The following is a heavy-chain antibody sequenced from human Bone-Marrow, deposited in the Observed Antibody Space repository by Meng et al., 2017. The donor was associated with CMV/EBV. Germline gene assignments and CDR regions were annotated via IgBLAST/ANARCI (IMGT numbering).Heavy chain of an antibody. D-gene: IGHD1-26*01. J-gene: IGHJ3*02. V-gene: IGHV4-61*01. CDR2: ISYSGST. CDR1: GGSVSSGSYY. CDR3: ARDSGSFYDWHVFDI. Sequence: GSLRLSCTVSGGSVSSGSYYWSWIRQPPGNGLEWIGFISYSGSTNYNPSLKSRVTISADASKNQFSLKLSSVTAADTAVYYCARDSGSFYDWHVFDIWGQGTMVTVSS.